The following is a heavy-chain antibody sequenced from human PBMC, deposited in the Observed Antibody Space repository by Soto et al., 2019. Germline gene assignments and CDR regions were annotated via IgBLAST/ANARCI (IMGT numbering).Heavy chain of an antibody. D-gene: IGHD1-26*01. V-gene: IGHV2-5*02. CDR1: GFSLTTDRVG. CDR3: AHDYGGRSIY. Sequence: QITLKESGPTLVKPTQTLTLTCTFSGFSLTTDRVGVGWIRQPPGEALEWLAVIYWDDSKTYRPSLESRLTNTKDTSKNQVALTMSNMESVDTATYYCAHDYGGRSIYWGQGTLVTVSS. J-gene: IGHJ4*02. CDR2: IYWDDSK.